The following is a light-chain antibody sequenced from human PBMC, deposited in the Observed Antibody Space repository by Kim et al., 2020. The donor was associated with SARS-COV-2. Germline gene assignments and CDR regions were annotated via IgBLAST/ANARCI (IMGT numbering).Light chain of an antibody. V-gene: IGKV1-39*01. CDR2: AAS. J-gene: IGKJ2*01. CDR1: QSISSY. CDR3: QQSYSTPPYT. Sequence: ASVGARVTITCRARQSISSYLNWYQQKPGKAPKLLIYAASSLQSGVPSRFSGSGSGTDFTLTISSLQPEDFATYYCQQSYSTPPYTFGQGTKLEI.